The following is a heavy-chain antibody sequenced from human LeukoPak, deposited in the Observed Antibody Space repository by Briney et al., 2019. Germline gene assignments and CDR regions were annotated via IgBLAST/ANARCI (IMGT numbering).Heavy chain of an antibody. Sequence: ETSETLSLTCAVAGYSISSGYYWGWIRQPPGKGLEWIGSIYHSGTTYSNPSLKSRVTISVDTSKNQFSLKLSSVTAADTDVYYCARFCGYYYYYMDVWGKGTTVTVSS. CDR1: GYSISSGYY. CDR2: IYHSGTT. D-gene: IGHD3-22*01. J-gene: IGHJ6*03. CDR3: ARFCGYYYYYMDV. V-gene: IGHV4-38-2*01.